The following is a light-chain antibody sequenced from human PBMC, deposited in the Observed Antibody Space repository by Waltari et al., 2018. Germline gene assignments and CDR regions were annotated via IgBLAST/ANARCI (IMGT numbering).Light chain of an antibody. Sequence: EIVMTQSPATLSVSPGETATLSCRASQSVSSNVAWYQKKPGQAPRLLIYDASTRATSIPAQFRGSGSGKEFTLTISSLQSEEFAVYYCQQYNRWPPITFGHGTRLEIK. CDR1: QSVSSN. CDR2: DAS. J-gene: IGKJ5*01. CDR3: QQYNRWPPIT. V-gene: IGKV3-15*01.